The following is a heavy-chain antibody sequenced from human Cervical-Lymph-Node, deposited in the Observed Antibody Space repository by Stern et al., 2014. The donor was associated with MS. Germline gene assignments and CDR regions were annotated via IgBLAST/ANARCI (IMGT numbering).Heavy chain of an antibody. J-gene: IGHJ4*02. Sequence: VQLVESGPEVKRPGESLKISCQASGYTFTSYWIGWVRQMPGKGLEWIAIIFPGGSAISYSPSFPGQVTIPADKSSSTAYLQWNNLKASDTAIYYCARQRYFDYWGQGTLVTVSS. V-gene: IGHV5-51*01. CDR3: ARQRYFDY. CDR2: IFPGGSAI. CDR1: GYTFTSYW.